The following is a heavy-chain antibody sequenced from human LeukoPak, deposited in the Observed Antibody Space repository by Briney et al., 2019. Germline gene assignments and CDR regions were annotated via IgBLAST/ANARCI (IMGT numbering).Heavy chain of an antibody. D-gene: IGHD2-8*01. CDR3: AREACSDGVCYFEY. Sequence: ASVKVSCKASGYTFTNYGFSWVRQAPGEGLEWMGWISAYNGDTKYAQKFQGRVTITTDTSATTVYMELGSLRFDDAAVCYCAREACSDGVCYFEYWGQGTLVTVSS. V-gene: IGHV1-18*01. CDR2: ISAYNGDT. CDR1: GYTFTNYG. J-gene: IGHJ4*02.